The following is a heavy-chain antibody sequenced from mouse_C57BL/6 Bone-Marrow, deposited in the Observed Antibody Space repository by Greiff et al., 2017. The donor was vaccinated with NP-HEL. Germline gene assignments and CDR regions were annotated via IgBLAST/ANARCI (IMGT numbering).Heavy chain of an antibody. V-gene: IGHV3-6*01. CDR3: ARYGCYGSSYPSFDY. Sequence: EVKLQESGPGLVKPSQSLSLTCSVTGYSITSGYYWNWIRQSPGNKLEWMGYISYDGSNNYNPSLKNRISITRDTSKNQFFLKLNSVTTEDTATYYCARYGCYGSSYPSFDYWGQGTTLTVSS. D-gene: IGHD1-1*01. J-gene: IGHJ2*01. CDR1: GYSITSGYY. CDR2: ISYDGSN.